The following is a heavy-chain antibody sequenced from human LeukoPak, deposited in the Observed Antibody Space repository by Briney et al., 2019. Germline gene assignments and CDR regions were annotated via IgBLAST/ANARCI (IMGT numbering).Heavy chain of an antibody. J-gene: IGHJ6*03. Sequence: ASVKVSCKASGYTFTSYGISWARQAPGQGLEWMGRISGYNGNTNYAQKLQGRVTMTTDTSTSTAYMELRSLRSDDTAVYYCARGGSGSWYFYYYYYMDVWGKGTTVTVSS. V-gene: IGHV1-18*01. CDR3: ARGGSGSWYFYYYYYMDV. CDR2: ISGYNGNT. CDR1: GYTFTSYG. D-gene: IGHD6-13*01.